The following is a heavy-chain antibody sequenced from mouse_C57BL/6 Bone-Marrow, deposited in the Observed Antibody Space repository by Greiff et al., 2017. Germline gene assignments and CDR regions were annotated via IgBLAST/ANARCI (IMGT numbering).Heavy chain of an antibody. Sequence: QVQLKESGPGLVAPSQSLSITCTVSGFSLTSYAISWVRQPPGKGLEWLGVIWTGGGTNYNSALKSRLSISKDNSKSQVFLKMNSLQADDTARYYCARGSGYYGNHGRYFSVWGTGTTVTVSS. J-gene: IGHJ1*03. D-gene: IGHD2-1*01. CDR3: ARGSGYYGNHGRYFSV. CDR2: IWTGGGT. CDR1: GFSLTSYA. V-gene: IGHV2-9-1*01.